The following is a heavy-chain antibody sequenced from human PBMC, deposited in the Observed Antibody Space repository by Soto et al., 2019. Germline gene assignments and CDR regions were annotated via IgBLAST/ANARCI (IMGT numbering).Heavy chain of an antibody. CDR1: GFTFSSYG. J-gene: IGHJ6*02. V-gene: IGHV3-30*02. D-gene: IGHD2-2*01. CDR2: IWYDGSNK. Sequence: GGSLRLSCAASGFTFSSYGMHWVRQAPGKGLEWVAVIWYDGSNKYYADSVKGRFTISRDNSKNTLYLQMNSLRAEDTAVYYCAKGLYCSSTSCLYGMDVWGQGTTVTVSS. CDR3: AKGLYCSSTSCLYGMDV.